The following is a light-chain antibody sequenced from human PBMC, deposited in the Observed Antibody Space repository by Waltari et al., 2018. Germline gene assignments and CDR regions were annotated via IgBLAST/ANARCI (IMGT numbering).Light chain of an antibody. V-gene: IGLV2-23*02. CDR2: EVN. CDR3: CSYAGSNSYV. CDR1: SSDVGHYHL. Sequence: QSALTQPASVSASPGQSITISCTGTSSDVGHYHLFSWYQQHPGKAPKLMIYEVNKRPSGVSTRFSGSKSGNTASLTISGLQAEDETDYFCCSYAGSNSYVFGTGTKVTVL. J-gene: IGLJ1*01.